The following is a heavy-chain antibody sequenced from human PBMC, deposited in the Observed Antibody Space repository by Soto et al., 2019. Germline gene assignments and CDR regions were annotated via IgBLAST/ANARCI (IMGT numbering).Heavy chain of an antibody. Sequence: EVQLVESGGGLVQPGGSLRLSCAASGFTFSSYAMHWVRQAPGKGLEYVSAISSNGGSTYYANSVKGRFTISRDNSKNTLYLQMGSLSAEDMAVYYCARGPGYYCDSWGQGTRVTVSS. V-gene: IGHV3-64*01. CDR3: ARGPGYYCDS. J-gene: IGHJ4*02. CDR2: ISSNGGST. CDR1: GFTFSSYA.